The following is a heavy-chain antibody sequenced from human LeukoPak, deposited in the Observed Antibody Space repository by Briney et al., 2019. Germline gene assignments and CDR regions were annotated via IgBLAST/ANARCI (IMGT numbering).Heavy chain of an antibody. J-gene: IGHJ4*02. V-gene: IGHV3-23*01. D-gene: IGHD3-22*01. Sequence: GGSLRLSCAASGFTFSTYGMSWVRQAPGKGLEWVSGTGNSGHGGGLTYHADSVKGRFTISSDNFKNILYLQMNSLRAEDTAVYYCARAGASMIVVVTYPDYWGQGTLVTVSS. CDR2: NSGHGGGLT. CDR3: ARAGASMIVVVTYPDY. CDR1: GFTFSTYG.